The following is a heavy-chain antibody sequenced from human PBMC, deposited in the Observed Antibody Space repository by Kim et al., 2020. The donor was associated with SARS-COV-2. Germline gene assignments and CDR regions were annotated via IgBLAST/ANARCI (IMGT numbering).Heavy chain of an antibody. Sequence: SLKSRVTISVDTSKNQFSLKLSSVTAADTAVYYCARGLPHYYGSGSYYGYWGQGTLVTVSS. CDR3: ARGLPHYYGSGSYYGY. V-gene: IGHV4-34*01. J-gene: IGHJ4*02. D-gene: IGHD3-10*01.